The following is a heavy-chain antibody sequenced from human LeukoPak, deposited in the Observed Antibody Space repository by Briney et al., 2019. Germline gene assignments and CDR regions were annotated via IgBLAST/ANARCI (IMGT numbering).Heavy chain of an antibody. CDR1: GGSFSGYY. Sequence: SETLSLTCAVYGGSFSGYYWSWIRQPPGKGLEWIGEINHSGSTNYNPSLKSRVTISVDTSKNQFSLKLSSVTAADTAVYYCARGPARLYNWNDGDYGGKGPLVTVPS. CDR2: INHSGST. J-gene: IGHJ4*02. CDR3: ARGPARLYNWNDGDY. D-gene: IGHD1-20*01. V-gene: IGHV4-34*01.